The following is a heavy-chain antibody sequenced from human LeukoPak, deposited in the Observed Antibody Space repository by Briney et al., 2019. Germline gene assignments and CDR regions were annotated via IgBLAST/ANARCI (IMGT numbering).Heavy chain of an antibody. D-gene: IGHD4-17*01. J-gene: IGHJ4*02. CDR3: AREGSATVTTGSDY. V-gene: IGHV3-7*03. CDR2: IKQDGSEK. Sequence: ETLSLTCTVSGGSISSYYWSWVRQAPGKGLEWVANIKQDGSEKYYVDSVKGRFTISRDNAKNSLYLQMNSLRAEDTAVYYCAREGSATVTTGSDYWGQGTLVTVSS. CDR1: GGSISSYY.